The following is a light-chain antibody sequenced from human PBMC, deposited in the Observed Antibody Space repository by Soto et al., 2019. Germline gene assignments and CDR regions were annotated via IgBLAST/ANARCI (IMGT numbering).Light chain of an antibody. CDR2: AAS. CDR3: QQANSFPPT. J-gene: IGKJ3*01. V-gene: IGKV1-12*01. Sequence: DIQMTQSPSSVSASVGDRVTITCRACQGISSWVAWYQQKLGKAPKLLIYAASSLQSGVPSRFSGGGSGTDVTLTISSLQPEDFATYYCQQANSFPPTFGPGTKVDIK. CDR1: QGISSW.